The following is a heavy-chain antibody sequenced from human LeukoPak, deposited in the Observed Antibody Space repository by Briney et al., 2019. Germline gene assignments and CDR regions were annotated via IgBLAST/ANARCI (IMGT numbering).Heavy chain of an antibody. V-gene: IGHV3-66*02. CDR1: GFTVSTSY. D-gene: IGHD7-27*01. CDR2: IYSGGTT. Sequence: PGGSLRLSCAASGFTVSTSYMTWVRQAPGKGLGWVSIIYSGGTTYYTDSVKGRFTISRDNSKNTLYLQMNSLRAEDTSVYYCARLGQALDIWGQGTMVTVSS. J-gene: IGHJ3*02. CDR3: ARLGQALDI.